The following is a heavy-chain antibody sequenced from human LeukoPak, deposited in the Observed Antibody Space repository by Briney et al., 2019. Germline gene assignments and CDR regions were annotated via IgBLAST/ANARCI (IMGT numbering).Heavy chain of an antibody. CDR1: GYNFISYY. CDR2: INPCGGST. D-gene: IGHD2-8*01. J-gene: IGHJ6*02. CDR3: AREDVVLVDAVRYYYYGMDV. Sequence: AAEKVFCKASGYNFISYYMHWVRQAPGQGLEWMGIINPCGGSTSYAQKFQDRVTMTRDTSTSTVYMELSSLKSEDTAVYYCAREDVVLVDAVRYYYYGMDVWGQGTTVTVSS. V-gene: IGHV1-46*01.